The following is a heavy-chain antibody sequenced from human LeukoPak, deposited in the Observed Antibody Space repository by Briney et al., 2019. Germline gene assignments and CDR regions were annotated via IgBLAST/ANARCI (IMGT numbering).Heavy chain of an antibody. CDR1: GYTFTGYY. CDR2: ISAYNGNT. D-gene: IGHD6-19*01. J-gene: IGHJ6*02. V-gene: IGHV1-18*04. Sequence: ASVKVSCKASGYTFTGYYMHWVRQAPGQGLEYMGYISAYNGNTNYAQNLQGRVTMTTDTSTTTVYMELRSLRFDDTAVYYCARLYSSGWPLECMDVWGQGTTVTVSS. CDR3: ARLYSSGWPLECMDV.